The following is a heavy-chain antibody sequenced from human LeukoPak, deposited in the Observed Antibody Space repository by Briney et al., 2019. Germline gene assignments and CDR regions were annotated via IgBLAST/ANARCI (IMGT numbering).Heavy chain of an antibody. CDR3: ARVGPAGTTIGYYYYYMDV. D-gene: IGHD1-7*01. J-gene: IGHJ6*03. CDR1: GGTFSSYT. Sequence: SVKVSCKASGGTFSSYTIIWVRQAPGQGLEWMGRIIPILGIANYAQKFQGRVTITADKSTSTAYMELSSLRSEDTAVYYCARVGPAGTTIGYYYYYMDVWGKGTTVTVSS. CDR2: IIPILGIA. V-gene: IGHV1-69*02.